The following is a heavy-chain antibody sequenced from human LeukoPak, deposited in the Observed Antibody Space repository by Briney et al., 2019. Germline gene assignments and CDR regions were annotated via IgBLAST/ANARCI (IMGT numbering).Heavy chain of an antibody. J-gene: IGHJ4*02. Sequence: PGGSLRLSCAASGFTFSNYGMHWVRQAPGKGLEWVAFIRYDGSNKYYADSVKGRFTISRDNSKNTLYLQMNSLRAEDTAVYYCARGYCSGGSCYRPFDYWGQGTLVTVSS. CDR2: IRYDGSNK. V-gene: IGHV3-30*02. CDR1: GFTFSNYG. CDR3: ARGYCSGGSCYRPFDY. D-gene: IGHD2-15*01.